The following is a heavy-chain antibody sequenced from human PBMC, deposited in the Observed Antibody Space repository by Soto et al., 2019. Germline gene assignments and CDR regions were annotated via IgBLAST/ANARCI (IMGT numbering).Heavy chain of an antibody. D-gene: IGHD6-13*01. V-gene: IGHV6-1*01. J-gene: IGHJ4*02. CDR1: GDSVSSNSAA. CDR2: TYYRSKWYN. Sequence: PSQTLSLTCAISGDSVSSNSAAWNWIRQSPSRGLEWLGRTYYRSKWYNDYAVSVKSRITINPDTSKNQFSLQLNSVTPEDTAVHYRAREGYSSSWYIHQWLVPFDYWGQGTLVTVSS. CDR3: AREGYSSSWYIHQWLVPFDY.